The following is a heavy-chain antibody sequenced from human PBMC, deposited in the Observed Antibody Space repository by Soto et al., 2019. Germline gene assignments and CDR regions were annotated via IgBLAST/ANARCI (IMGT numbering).Heavy chain of an antibody. V-gene: IGHV4-34*01. CDR1: GGSFSGYY. CDR2: INHSGST. CDR3: ASTYYYYMDV. J-gene: IGHJ6*03. Sequence: SSETLSLTCAVYGGSFSGYYWSWIRQPPGKGLEWIGEINHSGSTNYNPSLKSRVTISVDTSKNQFSLKLSSVTAADTAVYYCASTYYYYMDVWGKGTTVTVSS.